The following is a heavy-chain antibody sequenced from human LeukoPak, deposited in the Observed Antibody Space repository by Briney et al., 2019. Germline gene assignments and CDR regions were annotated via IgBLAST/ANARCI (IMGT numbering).Heavy chain of an antibody. V-gene: IGHV1-24*01. CDR2: FDPEDGET. J-gene: IGHJ6*02. CDR3: ATGQQWLVQFDYYGMDV. Sequence: GASVKVSCKVSGYTLTELSMHWVRQAPGKGLEWMGGFDPEDGETIYAQKFQGRVTMTEDTSTDTAYMELSSLRSEDTAVYYCATGQQWLVQFDYYGMDVWGQGTTVTVSS. CDR1: GYTLTELS. D-gene: IGHD6-19*01.